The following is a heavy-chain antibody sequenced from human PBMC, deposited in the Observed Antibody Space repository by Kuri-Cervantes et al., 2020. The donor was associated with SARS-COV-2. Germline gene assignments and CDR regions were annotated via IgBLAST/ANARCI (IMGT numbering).Heavy chain of an antibody. CDR1: GYTFISYG. V-gene: IGHV1-18*01. CDR3: ARDPSQSVGATFDY. CDR2: ISPYNDKT. Sequence: ASVKVSCKASGYTFISYGITWVRQAPGQGLEWMGWISPYNDKTSYAEKFQGRVTMTEDTSTDTAYMELSSLRSDDTAVYYCARDPSQSVGATFDYWGQGTLITVSS. D-gene: IGHD1-26*01. J-gene: IGHJ4*02.